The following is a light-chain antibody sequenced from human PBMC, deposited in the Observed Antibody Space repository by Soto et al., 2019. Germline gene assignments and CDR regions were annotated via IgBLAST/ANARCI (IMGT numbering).Light chain of an antibody. CDR2: DAS. J-gene: IGKJ1*01. Sequence: LVLTRSPGTLSLSPVERAALSWRVGHSVSSSYLAWYQQKPGQAPRLLIYDASNRATGIPARFSGSGSGTDFTLTISSLEPEDFAVYYCQQRSNWTFGQGTKVDNK. CDR3: QQRSNWT. V-gene: IGKV3D-20*02. CDR1: HSVSSSY.